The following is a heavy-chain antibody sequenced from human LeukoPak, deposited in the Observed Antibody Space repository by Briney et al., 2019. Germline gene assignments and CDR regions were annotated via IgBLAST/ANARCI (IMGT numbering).Heavy chain of an antibody. J-gene: IGHJ6*03. Sequence: PSETLTLTCAAYGGSFSGYYWSWIRQPPGKGLEWIGEINHSGSTNYNPSLKSRVTISVDTSKNQFSLKLSSVTAADTAVYYCARLSGIVGAITGSYYYYYMDVWGKGTTVTVSS. V-gene: IGHV4-34*01. CDR3: ARLSGIVGAITGSYYYYYMDV. D-gene: IGHD1-26*01. CDR2: INHSGST. CDR1: GGSFSGYY.